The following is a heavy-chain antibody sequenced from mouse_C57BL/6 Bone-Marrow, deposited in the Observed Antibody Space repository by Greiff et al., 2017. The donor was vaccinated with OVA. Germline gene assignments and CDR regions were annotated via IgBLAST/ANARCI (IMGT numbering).Heavy chain of an antibody. V-gene: IGHV1-18*01. J-gene: IGHJ4*01. CDR2: INPNNGGT. Sequence: VQLKQSGPELVKPGASVKIPCKASGYTFTDYNMDWVKQSHGKSLEWIGDINPNNGGTIYNQKFKGKATLTVDKSSSTAYMELRSLTSEDTAVYYCARKDIVNYYAMDYWGQGTSVTVSP. D-gene: IGHD2-5*01. CDR1: GYTFTDYN. CDR3: ARKDIVNYYAMDY.